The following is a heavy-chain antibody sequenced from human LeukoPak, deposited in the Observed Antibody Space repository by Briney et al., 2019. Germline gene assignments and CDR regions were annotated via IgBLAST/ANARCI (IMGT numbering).Heavy chain of an antibody. J-gene: IGHJ5*02. V-gene: IGHV4-34*01. D-gene: IGHD2-21*02. Sequence: PSETLSLTCAVYGGSFSGYYWSWIRQPPGKGLEWIGEINHSGSTNYNPSLKSRVTISVDASKNQFSLKLSSVTAADTAVYYCARRHSAHIVVVTAIRSWFDPWGQGTLVTVSS. CDR1: GGSFSGYY. CDR3: ARRHSAHIVVVTAIRSWFDP. CDR2: INHSGST.